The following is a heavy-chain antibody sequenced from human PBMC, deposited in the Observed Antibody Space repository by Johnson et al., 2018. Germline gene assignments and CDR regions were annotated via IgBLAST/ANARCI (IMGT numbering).Heavy chain of an antibody. D-gene: IGHD2/OR15-2a*01. V-gene: IGHV1-8*01. CDR1: GYSFISYD. Sequence: VQLVESGTEVKEPGASXRVSCKASGYSFISYDINWVRQATGQGLEWMGWMSPNTGDTGYAQKFQDRVTMTRDSSTNTVDMELSSLRPEDTAVYYCARIVRGWSGFDIWGQGTMVTVSS. CDR2: MSPNTGDT. CDR3: ARIVRGWSGFDI. J-gene: IGHJ3*02.